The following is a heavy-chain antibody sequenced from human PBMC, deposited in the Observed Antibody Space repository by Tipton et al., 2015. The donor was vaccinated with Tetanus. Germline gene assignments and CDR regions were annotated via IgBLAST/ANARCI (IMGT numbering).Heavy chain of an antibody. J-gene: IGHJ4*02. V-gene: IGHV4-59*01. CDR2: MFYGGSP. CDR3: ARDPYYNGGGYFDY. Sequence: GLVKPSETLSLTCTVTGDSLKNYYWSWIRQRPGKGLEWIGYMFYGGSPKYNPSLKSRVTILVDKSKNQLSLKLRSVTAADTAVYFCARDPYYNGGGYFDYWGQGTLVTVSS. CDR1: GDSLKNYY. D-gene: IGHD3-10*01.